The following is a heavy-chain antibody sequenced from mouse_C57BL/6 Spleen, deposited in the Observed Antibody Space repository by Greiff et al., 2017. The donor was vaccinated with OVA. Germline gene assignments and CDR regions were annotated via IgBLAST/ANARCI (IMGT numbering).Heavy chain of an antibody. CDR1: GYTFTSYW. J-gene: IGHJ3*01. D-gene: IGHD1-1*01. Sequence: QVQLQQPGAELVKPGASVKLSCKASGYTFTSYWMQWVKQRPGQGLEWIGEIDPSDSYTNYNQKFKGKATLTVDTSSSTAYMQLRSLTSEDSAVYYCALRSPYYYGSSYPFAYWGQGTLVTVSA. CDR3: ALRSPYYYGSSYPFAY. CDR2: IDPSDSYT. V-gene: IGHV1-50*01.